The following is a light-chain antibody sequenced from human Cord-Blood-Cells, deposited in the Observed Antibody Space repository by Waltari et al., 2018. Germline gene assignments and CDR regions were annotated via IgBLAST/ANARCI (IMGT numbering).Light chain of an antibody. Sequence: DIVMTQSPDYLAVSLGVRATTNCKSSQSVLYSSNNKNYLAWYQQKPGQPPKLLIYGASTRESGVPDRFSGSGSGTDFTLTISSLQAEDVAVYYCQQYYSTPLTFGQGTKVEIK. V-gene: IGKV4-1*01. CDR1: QSVLYSSNNKNY. CDR2: GAS. J-gene: IGKJ1*01. CDR3: QQYYSTPLT.